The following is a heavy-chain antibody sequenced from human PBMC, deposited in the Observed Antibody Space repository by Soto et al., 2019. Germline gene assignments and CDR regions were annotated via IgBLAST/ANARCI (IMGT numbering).Heavy chain of an antibody. CDR1: GYTFTRHY. CDR2: INSSGGHT. J-gene: IGHJ3*02. V-gene: IGHV1-46*01. D-gene: IGHD6-13*01. Sequence: QLQLVPAGAGVKKPGASVKVSGKASGYTFTRHYIHWVRQAPGQGLEWMGIINSSGGHTYYAQKFQGRVALISDASTSTVYMELSSLRSEDTAVYYWARDILAAGSDALDIWGQATMVTVSS. CDR3: ARDILAAGSDALDI.